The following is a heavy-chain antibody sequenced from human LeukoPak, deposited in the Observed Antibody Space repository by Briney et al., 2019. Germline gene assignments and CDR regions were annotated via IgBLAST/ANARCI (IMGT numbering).Heavy chain of an antibody. D-gene: IGHD6-6*01. Sequence: GASVKVSCKASGYTFINYGISWVRQARGQGLEWMGWTSGDNVNTYYAQKFLGRVIMTTDISTTTAYMELRSLRPDDTAVYYCVGDWEWKAARNLFDPWGQGTRVTVSS. CDR1: GYTFINYG. V-gene: IGHV1-18*01. CDR2: TSGDNVNT. CDR3: VGDWEWKAARNLFDP. J-gene: IGHJ5*02.